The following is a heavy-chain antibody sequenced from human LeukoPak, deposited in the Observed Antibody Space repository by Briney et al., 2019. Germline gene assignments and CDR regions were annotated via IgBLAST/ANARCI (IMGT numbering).Heavy chain of an antibody. CDR2: IIPIFGTA. CDR1: GGTFSSYA. CDR3: ARSRRHCSGGSCYSGFGY. Sequence: SVKVSCKASGGTFSSYAISWVRQAPGQGLEWMGGIIPIFGTANYAQKFQGRVTITTDESTSTAYMELSSLRSEDTAVYYCARSRRHCSGGSCYSGFGYWGQGTLVTVS. V-gene: IGHV1-69*05. J-gene: IGHJ4*02. D-gene: IGHD2-15*01.